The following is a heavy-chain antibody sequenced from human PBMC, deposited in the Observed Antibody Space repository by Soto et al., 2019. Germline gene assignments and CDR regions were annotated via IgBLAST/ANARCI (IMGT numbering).Heavy chain of an antibody. CDR3: ARGGSTVTTTGRWFDP. D-gene: IGHD4-17*01. Sequence: QVQLQQWGAGLLKPSETLSLTCAVYGGSFSGYYWSWIRQPPGKGLEWIGEINHSGSTNYNPSLKSRVTISVDTSKNQFSLKLSSVTAADTAVYYCARGGSTVTTTGRWFDPWGQGTLVTVSS. V-gene: IGHV4-34*01. CDR2: INHSGST. J-gene: IGHJ5*02. CDR1: GGSFSGYY.